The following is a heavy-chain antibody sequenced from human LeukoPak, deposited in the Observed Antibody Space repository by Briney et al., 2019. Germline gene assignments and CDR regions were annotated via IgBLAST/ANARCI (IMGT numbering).Heavy chain of an antibody. CDR3: ATERPYSSGWYDY. Sequence: GGSLRLSCAASGFTFSSYAMTWVRQAPGKGLEWVSTISGSGANTYYADSVKGRFTISRDNSKNTLSLQMNSLRVEDTALYYCATERPYSSGWYDYWGQGTLVTVSS. CDR1: GFTFSSYA. V-gene: IGHV3-23*01. J-gene: IGHJ4*02. CDR2: ISGSGANT. D-gene: IGHD6-19*01.